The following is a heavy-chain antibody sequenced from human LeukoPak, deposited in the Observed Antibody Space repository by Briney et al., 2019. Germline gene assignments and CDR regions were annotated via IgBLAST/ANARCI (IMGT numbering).Heavy chain of an antibody. CDR2: TYYRSKWYI. CDR3: TRELSGSYYPLDY. D-gene: IGHD1-26*01. J-gene: IGHJ4*02. V-gene: IGHV6-1*01. CDR1: GXXVSSNSVA. Sequence: SLTCXXSGXXVSSNSVAWNWIRQSPSRGLEWLGRTYYRSKWYIDYAVSVKSRITINPDTSKNQFSLQLNSVTPEDTAVYYCTRELSGSYYPLDYWGQGTLVTVSS.